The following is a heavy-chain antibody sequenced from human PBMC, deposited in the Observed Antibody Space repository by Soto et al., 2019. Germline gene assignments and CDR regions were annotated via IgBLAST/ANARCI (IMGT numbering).Heavy chain of an antibody. CDR1: GFSFDSYW. CDR3: ARGPRASSGGTGAY. V-gene: IGHV3-74*01. J-gene: IGHJ1*01. D-gene: IGHD2-2*01. CDR2: IDYDGTTT. Sequence: EVQLVESGGGLVQPGGSLRLSCAASGFSFDSYWMHWVRQAPGQGPVWVSRIDYDGTTTNYADSVKGRFTISRDNAKNTLYLQMNSLRPEDTAVYYCARGPRASSGGTGAYWGQGTQVTFSS.